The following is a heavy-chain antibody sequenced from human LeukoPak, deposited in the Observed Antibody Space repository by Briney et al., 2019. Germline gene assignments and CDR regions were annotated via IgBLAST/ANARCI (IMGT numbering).Heavy chain of an antibody. V-gene: IGHV1-2*02. Sequence: GASVKFSCKACGYTFTGYYMHWVRQDPGQGLEWMGWINPNSGGTNYAQKFQGRVTMTRDTSISTAYMELSRLRSDDTAVYYCARRGKVGARIDYWGQGTLVTVSS. CDR3: ARRGKVGARIDY. CDR1: GYTFTGYY. CDR2: INPNSGGT. D-gene: IGHD1-26*01. J-gene: IGHJ4*02.